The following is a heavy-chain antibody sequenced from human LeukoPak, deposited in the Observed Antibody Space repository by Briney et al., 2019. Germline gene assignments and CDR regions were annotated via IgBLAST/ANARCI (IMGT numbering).Heavy chain of an antibody. CDR3: ARDGVACSSTSCYQYYFDY. V-gene: IGHV3-66*02. Sequence: GGSLRLSCAASGFTVSSNYMSWVRQAPGKGLEWVSVIYSGGSTYYADSVKGRFTISRDYSKNTLYLQMNSLRAEDTAVYYCARDGVACSSTSCYQYYFDYWGQGTLVTVSS. D-gene: IGHD2-2*01. CDR2: IYSGGST. CDR1: GFTVSSNY. J-gene: IGHJ4*02.